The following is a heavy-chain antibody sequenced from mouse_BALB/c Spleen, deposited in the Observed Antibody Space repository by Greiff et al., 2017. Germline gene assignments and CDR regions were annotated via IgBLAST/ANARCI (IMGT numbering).Heavy chain of an antibody. V-gene: IGHV14-3*02. D-gene: IGHD3-2*01. CDR1: GFNIKDTY. Sequence: EVQLQESGAELVKPGASVKLSCTASGFNIKDTYMHWVKQRPEQGLEWIGRIDPANGNTKYDPKFQGKATITADTSSNTAYLQLSSLTSEDTAVYYCARGQLGFSFAYWGQGTLVTVSA. J-gene: IGHJ3*01. CDR3: ARGQLGFSFAY. CDR2: IDPANGNT.